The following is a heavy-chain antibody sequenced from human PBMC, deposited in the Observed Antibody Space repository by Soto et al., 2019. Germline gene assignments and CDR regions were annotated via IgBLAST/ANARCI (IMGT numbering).Heavy chain of an antibody. CDR1: GFTFSRYA. V-gene: IGHV3-23*01. CDR2: ISGSGGST. J-gene: IGHJ4*02. D-gene: IGHD2-15*01. CDR3: AKGRCSCGSCYSSDY. Sequence: EVQLLESGGGLVQPGGSLRLSCAASGFTFSRYAMNWVRQAPGEGLEWVSAISGSGGSTYYADSVTGRFTISRDNSKSTLYLQMNSLRAEDTAVYYCAKGRCSCGSCYSSDYWGQGTLVTVSS.